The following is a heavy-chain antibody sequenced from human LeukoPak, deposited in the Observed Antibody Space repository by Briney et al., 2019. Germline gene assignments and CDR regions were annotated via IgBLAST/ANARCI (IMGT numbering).Heavy chain of an antibody. V-gene: IGHV1-2*02. J-gene: IGHJ4*02. D-gene: IGHD6-19*01. CDR3: ARGGSGWPIDY. CDR1: GYTFTGYY. Sequence: ASVKVSCKASGYTFTGYYMHWVRQAPGQGLEWMGWINPNSGGTNYAQKFQGRVTMTRDTSINTAYMELSSLRSEDTALYYCARGGSGWPIDYWGQGTLVTVSS. CDR2: INPNSGGT.